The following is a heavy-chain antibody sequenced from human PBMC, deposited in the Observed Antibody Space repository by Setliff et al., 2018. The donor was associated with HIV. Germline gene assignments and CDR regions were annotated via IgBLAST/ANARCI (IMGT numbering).Heavy chain of an antibody. J-gene: IGHJ4*02. V-gene: IGHV1-3*01. CDR3: ARDYNYIFDS. Sequence: ASVKVSCKASGHTFTSYAMHWVRQAPGQRLEWMGWIHAGSGDTQYSQKFQGRVTITRDTSASTVYMELSSLRAEDTAIYYCARDYNYIFDSWGQGVLVTVSS. CDR2: IHAGSGDT. D-gene: IGHD3-22*01. CDR1: GHTFTSYA.